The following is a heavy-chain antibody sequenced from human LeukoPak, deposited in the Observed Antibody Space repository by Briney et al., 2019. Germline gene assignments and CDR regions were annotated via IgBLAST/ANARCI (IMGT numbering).Heavy chain of an antibody. Sequence: PGGSLRLSCAATGFTVSSSWMHWVRQAPGKGLVWVSRISDDGSDTIYADSVKGRFTISRDNAKNTLFLQMNSLRAEDTALYYCARDRGGLGPTTTDYWGQGTLVTVSS. J-gene: IGHJ4*02. CDR2: ISDDGSDT. CDR1: GFTVSSSW. V-gene: IGHV3-74*01. D-gene: IGHD3-10*01. CDR3: ARDRGGLGPTTTDY.